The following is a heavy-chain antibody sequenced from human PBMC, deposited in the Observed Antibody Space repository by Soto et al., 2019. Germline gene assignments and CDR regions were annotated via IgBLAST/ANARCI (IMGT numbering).Heavy chain of an antibody. CDR3: PSSRDKVAAAALNN. CDR2: INHSGST. D-gene: IGHD6-13*01. CDR1: GGSFSGYY. V-gene: IGHV4-34*01. Sequence: SETLSLTCAVYGGSFSGYYWSWIRQPPGKGLEWIGEINHSGSTNYNPSLKSRVTISVDTSKNQFSLKLSSVTAADTAVYYCPSSRDKVAAAALNNWGQGTLVTVSS. J-gene: IGHJ4*02.